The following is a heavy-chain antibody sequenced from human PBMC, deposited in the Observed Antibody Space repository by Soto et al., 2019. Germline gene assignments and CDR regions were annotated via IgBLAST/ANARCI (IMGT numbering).Heavy chain of an antibody. CDR2: ISGHDGNT. D-gene: IGHD2-2*01. CDR1: GYSLTSYG. V-gene: IGHV1-18*01. CDR3: AREYCSSASCYGPDF. Sequence: GASVKVSCKASGYSLTSYGISWVRQAPGQGLEWMGWISGHDGNTKYTQKIQGRVTVTTDTSTSTAYMDLRSLRSDDTAVYYCAREYCSSASCYGPDFWGQGTLVTVSS. J-gene: IGHJ4*02.